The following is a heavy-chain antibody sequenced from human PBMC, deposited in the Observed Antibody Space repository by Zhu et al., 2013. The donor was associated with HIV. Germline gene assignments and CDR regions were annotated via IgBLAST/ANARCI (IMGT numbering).Heavy chain of an antibody. J-gene: IGHJ3*02. CDR2: INPNSGGT. D-gene: IGHD6-25*01. V-gene: IGHV1-2*02. Sequence: QVQLVQSGAEVKKPGASVKVSCKASGYTFTGYYMHWVRQAPGQGLEWMGWINPNSGGTNYAQKFQGRVTMTRDTSISTAYMELSRLRSDDTAVYYCARASGRDGFYDAFDIWGQGTMVTVSS. CDR3: ARASGRDGFYDAFDI. CDR1: GYTFTGYY.